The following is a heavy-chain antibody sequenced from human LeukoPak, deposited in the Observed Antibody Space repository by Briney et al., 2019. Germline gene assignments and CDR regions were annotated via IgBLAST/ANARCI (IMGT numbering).Heavy chain of an antibody. D-gene: IGHD3-22*01. Sequence: PSETLSLTCTVSGGSISSYYWSWIRQPPGKGLEWIGYIYYSGSTNYNPSLKSRVTISVDTSKNQFSPKLSSVTAADTAVYYCARVDDSSGYYYPFDYWGQGTLVTVSS. J-gene: IGHJ4*02. CDR1: GGSISSYY. CDR3: ARVDDSSGYYYPFDY. V-gene: IGHV4-59*01. CDR2: IYYSGST.